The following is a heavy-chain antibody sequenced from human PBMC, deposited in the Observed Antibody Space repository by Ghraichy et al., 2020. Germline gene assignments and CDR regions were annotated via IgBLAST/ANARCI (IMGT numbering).Heavy chain of an antibody. Sequence: SETLSLTCTVSGGSISSYYWSWIRQPPGKGLERIGYIYTSGSTNYNPSLKSRVTISVDTSKNQFSLKLSSVTAADTAVYYCASILVPEYYFDYWGQGTLVTVSS. D-gene: IGHD6-13*01. CDR1: GGSISSYY. V-gene: IGHV4-4*09. CDR2: IYTSGST. CDR3: ASILVPEYYFDY. J-gene: IGHJ4*02.